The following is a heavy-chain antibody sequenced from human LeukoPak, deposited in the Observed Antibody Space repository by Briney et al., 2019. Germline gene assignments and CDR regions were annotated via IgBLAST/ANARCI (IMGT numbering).Heavy chain of an antibody. J-gene: IGHJ6*02. CDR3: AKASAVRGYYYYGMDV. CDR2: IWYDGSNK. D-gene: IGHD3-10*02. CDR1: GFTFSSYG. Sequence: PGGSLRLSCAASGFTFSSYGMHWVRQAPGKGLEWEAVIWYDGSNKYYADSVKGRFTISRDNSKNTLYLQMNSLRAEDTAIYYCAKASAVRGYYYYGMDVWGQGTTVTVSS. V-gene: IGHV3-33*06.